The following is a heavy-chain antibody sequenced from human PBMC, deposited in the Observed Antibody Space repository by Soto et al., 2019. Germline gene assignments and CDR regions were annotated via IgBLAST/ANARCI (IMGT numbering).Heavy chain of an antibody. Sequence: EVQLLESGGGLVQPGGSLRLSCAASGFTFSSYGMSWVRQAPGKGLEWVSGISGSGDSTYYADSVKGRFTISRDNSKNTLFLQMNSLGAEDTALYYCAKTVPGTKYWGQGTLVTVSS. CDR3: AKTVPGTKY. CDR1: GFTFSSYG. V-gene: IGHV3-23*01. D-gene: IGHD6-19*01. CDR2: ISGSGDST. J-gene: IGHJ4*02.